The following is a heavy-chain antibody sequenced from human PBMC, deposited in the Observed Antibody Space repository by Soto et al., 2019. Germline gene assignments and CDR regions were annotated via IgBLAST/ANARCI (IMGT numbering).Heavy chain of an antibody. Sequence: QVQLVESGGGVVQPGTSLRLSCAVSGVAFSSYAMHWVRQAPGKGLEWVAIISNDGHNKNYADSVKGRFTISRDNSQKTLYLQMDGLRTEDTAVYYCVTDRGGCVWHGFVSWGQGTLVTVSS. CDR1: GVAFSSYA. V-gene: IGHV3-30-3*01. CDR2: ISNDGHNK. D-gene: IGHD6-19*01. J-gene: IGHJ4*02. CDR3: VTDRGGCVWHGFVS.